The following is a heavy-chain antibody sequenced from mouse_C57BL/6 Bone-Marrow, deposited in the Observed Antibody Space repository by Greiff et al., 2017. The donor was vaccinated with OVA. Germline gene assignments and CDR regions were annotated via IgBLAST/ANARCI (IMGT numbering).Heavy chain of an antibody. CDR3: AREGGDLYDYDSYWYFDV. CDR2: ISNLAYSI. V-gene: IGHV5-15*01. J-gene: IGHJ1*03. CDR1: GFTFSDYG. D-gene: IGHD2-4*01. Sequence: EVQLVESGGGLVQPGGSLKLSCAASGFTFSDYGMAWVRQAPRQGPEWVAFISNLAYSIYYAETVTGRFTISRENAKNTLYLEMSSLRSEDTAMYYCAREGGDLYDYDSYWYFDVWGTGTTVTVSS.